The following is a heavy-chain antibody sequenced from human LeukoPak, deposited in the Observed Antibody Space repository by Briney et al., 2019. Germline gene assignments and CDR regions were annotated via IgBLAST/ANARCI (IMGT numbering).Heavy chain of an antibody. CDR3: ATDQGFIYYFDY. V-gene: IGHV3-15*01. J-gene: IGHJ4*02. CDR1: GFPFNNAW. D-gene: IGHD3-10*01. CDR2: IKRKSDDGAT. Sequence: NPGGSLRLSCAASGFPFNNAWMSWVRQAPGRGLEWVGRIKRKSDDGATDYAAPVEGRFTISRDDSKNTLYLQMSSLKTEDTAVYYCATDQGFIYYFDYWGQGTLVTVSS.